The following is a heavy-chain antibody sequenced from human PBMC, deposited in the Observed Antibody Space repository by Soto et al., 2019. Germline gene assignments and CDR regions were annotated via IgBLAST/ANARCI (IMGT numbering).Heavy chain of an antibody. V-gene: IGHV3-23*01. Sequence: SLRLSCAASGFTFSSYAMSWVRQAPGKGLEWVSAISGSGGSTYYADSVKGRFTISRDNSKNTLYLQMNSLRAEDTAVYYCAKDRYYYGSGSLLLFDYWGQGTLVTVSS. CDR2: ISGSGGST. CDR3: AKDRYYYGSGSLLLFDY. J-gene: IGHJ4*02. CDR1: GFTFSSYA. D-gene: IGHD3-10*01.